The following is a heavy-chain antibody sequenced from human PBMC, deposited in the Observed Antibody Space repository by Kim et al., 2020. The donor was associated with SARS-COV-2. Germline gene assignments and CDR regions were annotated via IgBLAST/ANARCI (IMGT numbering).Heavy chain of an antibody. CDR1: GGSISSGGYY. CDR2: IYYSGST. D-gene: IGHD4-17*01. V-gene: IGHV4-31*03. Sequence: SETLSLTCTVSGGSISSGGYYWSWIRQHPGKGLEWIGYIYYSGSTYYNPSLKSRVTISVDTSKNQFSLKLSSVTAADTAVYYCAGLTASTAQFDYWGQGTLVTVSS. J-gene: IGHJ4*02. CDR3: AGLTASTAQFDY.